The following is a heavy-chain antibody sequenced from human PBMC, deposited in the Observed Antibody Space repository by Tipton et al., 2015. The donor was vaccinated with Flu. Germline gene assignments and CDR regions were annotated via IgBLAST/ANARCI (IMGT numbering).Heavy chain of an antibody. CDR2: VSGGGAIT. Sequence: SLRLSCAASGFTFSSYAMSWVRQAPGKGLEWVSAVSGGGAITYFADSVKGRFTISRDNSKNMLYLQMNSLRAEDTAIYHCARVIPELVSGLDDWGQGTLVTVSS. J-gene: IGHJ4*02. D-gene: IGHD5/OR15-5a*01. CDR3: ARVIPELVSGLDD. CDR1: GFTFSSYA. V-gene: IGHV3-23*01.